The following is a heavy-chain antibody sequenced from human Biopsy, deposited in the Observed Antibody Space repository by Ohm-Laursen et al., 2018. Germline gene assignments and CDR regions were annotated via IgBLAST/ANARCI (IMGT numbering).Heavy chain of an antibody. J-gene: IGHJ6*02. CDR2: INHSGRT. V-gene: IGHV4-34*01. CDR3: VRGVDYYDPYHYYALDV. CDR1: GGSFNGCY. D-gene: IGHD3-22*01. Sequence: GTLSLTCAVYGGSFNGCYWSWIRQTPGKGLEWIGEINHSGRTNYNPSLKSRVTISVDTSKNQFSLKVRSVTAANTAVYYCVRGVDYYDPYHYYALDVWGQGTTVTVSS.